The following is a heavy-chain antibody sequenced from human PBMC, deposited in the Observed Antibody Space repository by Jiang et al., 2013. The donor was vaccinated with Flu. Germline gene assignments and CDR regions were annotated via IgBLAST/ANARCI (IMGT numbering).Heavy chain of an antibody. D-gene: IGHD3-16*02. V-gene: IGHV4-34*01. CDR2: INHSGST. J-gene: IGHJ4*02. Sequence: LLKPSETLSLTCAVYGGSFSGYYWSWIRQPPRKGLEWIGEINHSGSTNYNPSLKSRVTISVDTSKNQFSLKLSSVTAADTAVYYCARSGFGVWGSYRYFDYWGQGNPGHRLL. CDR3: ARSGFGVWGSYRYFDY. CDR1: GGSFSGYY.